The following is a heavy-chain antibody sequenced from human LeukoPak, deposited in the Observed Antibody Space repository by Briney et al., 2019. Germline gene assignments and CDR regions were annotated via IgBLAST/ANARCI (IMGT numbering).Heavy chain of an antibody. CDR2: MNPNSGNT. V-gene: IGHV1-8*01. D-gene: IGHD1-26*01. CDR1: GYTFTSYD. Sequence: GASVKVSCKASGYTFTSYDINWVRQATGQGLEWMGWMNPNSGNTGYAQKFQGRVTMTRNTSISTAYMELSSLRSEDTAVYYCAKEPQKWEPYDGYYFDYWGQGTLVTVSS. CDR3: AKEPQKWEPYDGYYFDY. J-gene: IGHJ4*02.